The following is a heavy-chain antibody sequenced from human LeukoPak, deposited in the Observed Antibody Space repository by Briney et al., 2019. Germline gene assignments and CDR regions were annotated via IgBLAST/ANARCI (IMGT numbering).Heavy chain of an antibody. D-gene: IGHD6-13*01. CDR3: ARKRAVAGIYYLDF. V-gene: IGHV3-48*01. CDR2: ISGSANTI. CDR1: GFTFSTHG. J-gene: IGHJ4*02. Sequence: PGGSLRLSCVASGFTFSTHGTNWARQAPGKGLEWLSYISGSANTIYYSDSVKGRFTISRDNAKNSLYLQMTSLRAEDTAVYYCARKRAVAGIYYLDFWGQGTLLTVSS.